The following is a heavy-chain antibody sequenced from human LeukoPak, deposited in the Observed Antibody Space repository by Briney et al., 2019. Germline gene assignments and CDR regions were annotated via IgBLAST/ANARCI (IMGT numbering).Heavy chain of an antibody. CDR2: IGISAGST. D-gene: IGHD3-3*01. J-gene: IGHJ3*01. V-gene: IGHV3-23*01. CDR3: AKDRWEITIGDAFAF. Sequence: PGGSLRLSCEASGSTFDNYAMSWVRQAPGKGLEWVSTIGISAGSTYYADAVKGRFTISRDNSKKTVILQMNRLRVEDTAVDYCAKDRWEITIGDAFAFWGQGTRVAVSS. CDR1: GSTFDNYA.